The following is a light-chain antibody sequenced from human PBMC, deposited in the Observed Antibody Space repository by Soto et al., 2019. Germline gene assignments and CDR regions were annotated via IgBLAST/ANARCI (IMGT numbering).Light chain of an antibody. Sequence: DIVMTQSPDSLAVSLGERATINCKSSQSVLYSSNNKNYLAWYQQKPGQPPKLLIYWASTRESGVPDRFSGSGSGTDFTLTISSLQAEDGAVYDCKQYYCTPLTFGGGTKVEIK. V-gene: IGKV4-1*01. CDR2: WAS. CDR1: QSVLYSSNNKNY. CDR3: KQYYCTPLT. J-gene: IGKJ4*01.